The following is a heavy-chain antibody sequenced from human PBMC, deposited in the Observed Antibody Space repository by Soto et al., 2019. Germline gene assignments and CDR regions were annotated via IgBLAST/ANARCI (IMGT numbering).Heavy chain of an antibody. J-gene: IGHJ4*02. V-gene: IGHV1-18*01. CDR3: ARGTVTKDFDY. D-gene: IGHD4-4*01. CDR1: GYTFTTYG. Sequence: GASVKVSCKASGYTFTTYGLSWVRQAPGQGLEWMGWISPYSGGTNYAQKFQGWVTMTTDTSTSTAYMELSRLRSDDTAVYYCARGTVTKDFDYWGQGTLVTVSS. CDR2: ISPYSGGT.